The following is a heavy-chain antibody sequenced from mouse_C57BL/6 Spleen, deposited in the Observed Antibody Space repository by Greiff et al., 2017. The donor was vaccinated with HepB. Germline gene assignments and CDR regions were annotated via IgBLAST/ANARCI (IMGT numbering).Heavy chain of an antibody. CDR1: GFTFSSYG. D-gene: IGHD2-3*01. Sequence: EVMLVESGGDLVKPGGSLKLSCAASGFTFSSYGMSWVRQTPDKRLEWVATISSGGSYTYYPDSVKGRLTISRDNAKNTLYLQMSSLKSEDTAMYYCASHDGYYYFDYWGQGTTLTVSS. J-gene: IGHJ2*01. CDR2: ISSGGSYT. V-gene: IGHV5-6*01. CDR3: ASHDGYYYFDY.